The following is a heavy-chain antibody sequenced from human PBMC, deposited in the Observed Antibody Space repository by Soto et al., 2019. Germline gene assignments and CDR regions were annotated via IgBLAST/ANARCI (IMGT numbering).Heavy chain of an antibody. V-gene: IGHV4-59*03. CDR1: GGSISSSY. J-gene: IGHJ4*02. D-gene: IGHD3-10*01. CDR3: ARPQRITLYTPGY. Sequence: SETLSLTCTVSGGSISSSYWSWIRQPPGKGLEWIGYIYYSGSTSYSPSLKSRVTISVDTSKNQFSLKLSSVTAADTAVYYCARPQRITLYTPGYWGQGNLVTVSS. CDR2: IYYSGST.